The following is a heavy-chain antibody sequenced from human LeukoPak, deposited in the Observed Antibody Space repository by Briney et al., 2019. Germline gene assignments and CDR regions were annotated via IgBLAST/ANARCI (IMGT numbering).Heavy chain of an antibody. CDR1: GGSISSGDYY. V-gene: IGHV4-39*01. CDR2: IYYSGST. J-gene: IGHJ4*02. Sequence: PSETLSLSCTVSGGSISSGDYYWSGIRQPPGKGLEWIGSIYYSGSTYYNPSRRSRVTISVDTSKNQFSLKLSSVTAADTAVYYCASPDTTLGTRGVHFDYWGQGTLVTVSS. CDR3: ASPDTTLGTRGVHFDY. D-gene: IGHD5-18*01.